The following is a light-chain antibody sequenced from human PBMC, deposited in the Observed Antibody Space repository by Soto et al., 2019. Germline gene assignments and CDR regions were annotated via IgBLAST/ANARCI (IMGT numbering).Light chain of an antibody. CDR3: QRYGNSPLLT. Sequence: EIGLAADTGTLSLSPGERATLSCRARQSVSSSYLAWYQQKPGQAPRLLIYDASTRATGIPDRFSGSGSGTDFTLTISRLEPEDFAVYYCQRYGNSPLLTFGQGTRLEIK. CDR1: QSVSSSY. V-gene: IGKV3-20*01. CDR2: DAS. J-gene: IGKJ5*01.